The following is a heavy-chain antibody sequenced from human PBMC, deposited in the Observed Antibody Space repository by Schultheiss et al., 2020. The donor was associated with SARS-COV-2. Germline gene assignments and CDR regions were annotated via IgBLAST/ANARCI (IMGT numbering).Heavy chain of an antibody. V-gene: IGHV4-59*08. CDR3: ARGTHDYRNSKSLRLYYYYYMDV. J-gene: IGHJ6*03. CDR1: GGSISSYY. Sequence: SETLSLTCTVSGGSISSYYWSWIRQPPGKGLEWIGYIYYSGSTNYNPSLKSRVTISIDTSENQFSLKLSSVTAADTAVYYCARGTHDYRNSKSLRLYYYYYMDVWGKGTTVTVSS. D-gene: IGHD4-11*01. CDR2: IYYSGST.